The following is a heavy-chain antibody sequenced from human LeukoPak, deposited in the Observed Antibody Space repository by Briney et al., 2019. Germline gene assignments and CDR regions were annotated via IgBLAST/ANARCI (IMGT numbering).Heavy chain of an antibody. CDR2: IYYSGST. CDR1: GGSISSYY. J-gene: IGHJ6*02. D-gene: IGHD4-17*01. V-gene: IGHV4-59*12. Sequence: SETLSLTCTVSGGSISSYYWSWIRQPPGKGLEWIGYIYYSGSTNYSPSLKSRVTILVDTSKNQFSLKLSSVTAADTAMYYCARRLSTVTVPGYYYGMDVWGQGTTVTVSS. CDR3: ARRLSTVTVPGYYYGMDV.